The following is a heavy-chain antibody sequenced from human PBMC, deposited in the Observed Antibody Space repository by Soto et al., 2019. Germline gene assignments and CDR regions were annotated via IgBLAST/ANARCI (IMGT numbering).Heavy chain of an antibody. J-gene: IGHJ4*02. Sequence: SETVALTCTVSGGSIRTSSYYWPWIRQPPGKGLEWIGSIFYSGTTYYNPSLKSRVTISIDTSKSQFSLKLSSVSAADTAAYNCVRGARGGILVADQLGYWREGTLV. CDR3: VRGARGGILVADQLGY. D-gene: IGHD5-12*01. V-gene: IGHV4-39*01. CDR1: GGSIRTSSYY. CDR2: IFYSGTT.